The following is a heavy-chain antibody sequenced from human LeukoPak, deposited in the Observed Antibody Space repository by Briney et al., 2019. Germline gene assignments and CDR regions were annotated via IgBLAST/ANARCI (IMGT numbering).Heavy chain of an antibody. CDR3: ARGPERTGVGTRYYYDMDV. CDR2: ISSDGSKK. Sequence: GGSLRLSCAASGFTFSNYGMHWVRQAPGKGLEWVAVISSDGSKKYYADSVKGRFTISRDNSKNTLYLQMNSLRAEDTAVYYCARGPERTGVGTRYYYDMDVWGQGTTVTVSS. J-gene: IGHJ6*02. D-gene: IGHD2-8*01. CDR1: GFTFSNYG. V-gene: IGHV3-30*03.